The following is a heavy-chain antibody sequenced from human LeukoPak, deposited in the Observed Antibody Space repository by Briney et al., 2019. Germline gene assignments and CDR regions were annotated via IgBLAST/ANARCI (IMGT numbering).Heavy chain of an antibody. CDR3: ARAAGGIRGYSYGTYFDY. V-gene: IGHV1-2*02. Sequence: ASVKVSCKASGYTFTGYYMHWVRRAPGQGLEWMGWINPNSGGTNYAQKFQGRVTMTRDTSISTAYMELSRLRSDDTAVYYCARAAGGIRGYSYGTYFDYWGQGTLVTVSS. J-gene: IGHJ4*02. D-gene: IGHD5-18*01. CDR1: GYTFTGYY. CDR2: INPNSGGT.